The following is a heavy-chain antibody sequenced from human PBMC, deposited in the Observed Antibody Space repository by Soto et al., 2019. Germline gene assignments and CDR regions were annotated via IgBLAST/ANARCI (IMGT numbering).Heavy chain of an antibody. D-gene: IGHD6-13*01. CDR2: IKQDGSEK. CDR1: GFTFSSFW. CDR3: EGSSWPFDY. Sequence: GGSLRLSCAASGFTFSSFWMSWVRQAPGKGLEWVAYIKQDGSEKYYVDSVKGRFTISRDNPKNSLYLEMNSLRAEDTAVYYCEGSSWPFDYWGQGTLVTVSS. J-gene: IGHJ4*02. V-gene: IGHV3-7*03.